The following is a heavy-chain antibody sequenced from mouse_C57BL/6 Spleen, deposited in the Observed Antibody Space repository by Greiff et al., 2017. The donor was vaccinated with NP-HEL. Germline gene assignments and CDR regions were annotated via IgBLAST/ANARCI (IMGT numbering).Heavy chain of an antibody. J-gene: IGHJ4*01. Sequence: DVKLVESVAELVRPGASVKLSCTASGFNIKNTYMHWVKQRPEQGLEWIGRIDPANGNTKYAPKFQGKATITADTSSNTAYLQLSSLTSEDTAIYYCARYGPHYYGSSSYAMDYWGQGTSVTVSS. CDR3: ARYGPHYYGSSSYAMDY. CDR1: GFNIKNTY. V-gene: IGHV14-3*01. CDR2: IDPANGNT. D-gene: IGHD1-1*01.